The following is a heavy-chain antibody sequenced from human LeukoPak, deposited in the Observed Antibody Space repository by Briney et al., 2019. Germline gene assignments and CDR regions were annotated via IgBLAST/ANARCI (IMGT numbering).Heavy chain of an antibody. CDR1: GGSISSGGYY. D-gene: IGHD3-3*01. Sequence: SETLSLTCTVSGGSISSGGYYWSWIRQHPGKGLGWIGYVYYSGSTYYNPSLKSRVTISVDTSKNQFSLKLSSVTAADTAVYYCARALLQGYYDFWSGYVPNWFDPWGQGTLVTVSS. CDR2: VYYSGST. CDR3: ARALLQGYYDFWSGYVPNWFDP. V-gene: IGHV4-31*03. J-gene: IGHJ5*02.